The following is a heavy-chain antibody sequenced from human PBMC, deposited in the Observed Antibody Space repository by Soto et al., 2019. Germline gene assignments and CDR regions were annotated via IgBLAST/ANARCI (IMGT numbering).Heavy chain of an antibody. J-gene: IGHJ4*02. V-gene: IGHV3-53*01. CDR3: ARGSYSGSSYLYYFDY. Sequence: GGSLRLSCAASGFSVSSSYMGWVRQAPGKGLEWVSVIYSGGTSFYGDSVKGRFTISRDNSKNTLYLQMNSLRAEDTAVYYCARGSYSGSSYLYYFDYWGQGTLVIVAS. CDR1: GFSVSSSY. D-gene: IGHD1-26*01. CDR2: IYSGGTS.